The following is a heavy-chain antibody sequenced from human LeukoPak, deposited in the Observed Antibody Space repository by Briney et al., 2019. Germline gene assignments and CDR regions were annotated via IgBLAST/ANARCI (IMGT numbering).Heavy chain of an antibody. D-gene: IGHD3-16*02. J-gene: IGHJ4*02. CDR2: ISYDGSNK. Sequence: GGSLRLSCVASGFPFSSYWMTWVRQAPGKGLEWVAVISYDGSNKYYADSVKGRFTISRDNSKNTLYLQMNSLRAEDTAVYYCAREDVWGSYRPPDYWGQGTLATVSS. V-gene: IGHV3-30*03. CDR3: AREDVWGSYRPPDY. CDR1: GFPFSSYW.